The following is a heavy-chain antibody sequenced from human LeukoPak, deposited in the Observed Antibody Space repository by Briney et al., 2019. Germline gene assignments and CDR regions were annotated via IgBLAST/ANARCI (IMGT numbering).Heavy chain of an antibody. J-gene: IGHJ4*02. CDR3: AKRGSVGTLGHFDY. Sequence: GGSLRLSCAASGFTFSSYGMHWVRQAPGKGLEWVSGISSNGASTYYVDSVKGRFTISRDNSKNTLFLQMNSLRAEDTAVYYCAKRGSVGTLGHFDYWGQGTLVTVSS. CDR1: GFTFSSYG. CDR2: ISSNGAST. D-gene: IGHD6-13*01. V-gene: IGHV3-23*01.